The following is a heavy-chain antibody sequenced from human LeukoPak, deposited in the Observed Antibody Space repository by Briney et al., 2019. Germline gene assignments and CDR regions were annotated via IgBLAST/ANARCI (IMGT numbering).Heavy chain of an antibody. V-gene: IGHV1-69*01. CDR1: GGTFSSYA. Sequence: GASVKVSCKASGGTFSSYAISWVRQAPGQGLEWMGGIIPIFGTANYAQKFQGRVTITADESTSTAYMELSNLRSEDTAVYYCARCMVRGWGCIDPWGQGTLVTVSS. CDR3: ARCMVRGWGCIDP. J-gene: IGHJ5*02. CDR2: IIPIFGTA. D-gene: IGHD3-10*01.